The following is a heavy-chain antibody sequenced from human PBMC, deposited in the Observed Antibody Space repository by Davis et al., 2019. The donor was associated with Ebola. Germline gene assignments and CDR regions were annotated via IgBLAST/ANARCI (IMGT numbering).Heavy chain of an antibody. J-gene: IGHJ5*02. CDR2: ISAYNDNT. V-gene: IGHV1-18*01. Sequence: ASVKVSCKASGYTFTSYVISWVRQAPGQGLEWMGWISAYNDNTNYAQKLQGRVTMTTDTSTSTAYMELRSLRSDDTAVYYCASLGVPAAIVHYNWFDPWGQGTLVTVSS. CDR1: GYTFTSYV. D-gene: IGHD2-2*01. CDR3: ASLGVPAAIVHYNWFDP.